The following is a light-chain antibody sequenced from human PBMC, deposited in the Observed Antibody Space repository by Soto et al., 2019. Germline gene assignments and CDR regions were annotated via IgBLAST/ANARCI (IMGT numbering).Light chain of an antibody. V-gene: IGKV1-9*01. J-gene: IGKJ4*01. CDR2: AAS. Sequence: DIQLTQSPSFLSASVGDRVTITRRASQGISSYLAWYQQKPGKAPKLLIYAASTLQCGVPSRFSGSGSGTEFTLTISSLQPEDFATYYCQQLNSYPTLTFGGGTKVEIK. CDR3: QQLNSYPTLT. CDR1: QGISSY.